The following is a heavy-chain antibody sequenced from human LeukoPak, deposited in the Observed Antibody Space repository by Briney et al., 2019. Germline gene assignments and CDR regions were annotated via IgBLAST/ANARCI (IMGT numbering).Heavy chain of an antibody. V-gene: IGHV1-18*01. CDR2: MSAYNGKT. CDR1: XYTVTSYG. J-gene: IGHJ4*02. Sequence: ASXKXSCKASXYTVTSYGISWVRQAPGQGVEWMGWMSAYNGKTNYAKKLKGRVTMTTDTATSTTYMELRRLRSDDTAVYYCARHPPGLYCSGRSCYSSAPADYWGQGTLVTVSS. CDR3: ARHPPGLYCSGRSCYSSAPADY. D-gene: IGHD2-15*01.